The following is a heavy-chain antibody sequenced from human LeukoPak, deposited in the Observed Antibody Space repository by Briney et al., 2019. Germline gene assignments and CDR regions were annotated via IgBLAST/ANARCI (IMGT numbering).Heavy chain of an antibody. Sequence: GGSLRLSCAASGFTVSSIYMSWVRQAPGKGLEWVSIIYRGGSTYYADSVKGRFAVSRDNSKNTLYLQMNSLRAEDTAVYYCARDRLGTATTLDAFDIWGQGTMVTVSS. CDR2: IYRGGST. J-gene: IGHJ3*02. CDR3: ARDRLGTATTLDAFDI. CDR1: GFTVSSIY. V-gene: IGHV3-53*05. D-gene: IGHD4-17*01.